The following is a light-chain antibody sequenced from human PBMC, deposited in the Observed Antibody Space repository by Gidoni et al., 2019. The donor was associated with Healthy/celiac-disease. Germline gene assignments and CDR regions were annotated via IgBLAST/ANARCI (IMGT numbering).Light chain of an antibody. V-gene: IGLV2-11*01. CDR2: DVS. CDR3: CSYAGSYTLV. Sequence: QSALTQPRSVSGSPGQSVTISCTGTSLDVGGYNYVSWYQQHPGKAPKLMIYDVSKRPSGVPDRFSGSKSGHTASLTISGLQAEDEADYYCCSYAGSYTLVFGGGTKLTVL. J-gene: IGLJ2*01. CDR1: SLDVGGYNY.